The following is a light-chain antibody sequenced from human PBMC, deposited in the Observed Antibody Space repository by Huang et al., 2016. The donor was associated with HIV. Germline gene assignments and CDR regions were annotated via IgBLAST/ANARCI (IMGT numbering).Light chain of an antibody. V-gene: IGKV4-1*01. CDR3: LQYYSVPQT. J-gene: IGKJ1*01. CDR2: WAT. CDR1: QTVLYSLNKKNY. Sequence: DIVMTQSPDSLAVSPGERATINCKSSQTVLYSLNKKNYLAWFQQKPGRPPKLLIYWATTRESGVPDRFSVSGSVTDFTLTINNLQAEDVAVYFCLQYYSVPQTFGHGTKVEIK.